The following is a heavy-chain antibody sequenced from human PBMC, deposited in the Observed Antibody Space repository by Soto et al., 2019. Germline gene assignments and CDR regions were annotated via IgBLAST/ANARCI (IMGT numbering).Heavy chain of an antibody. CDR1: GDSINNFY. CDR3: ARGRSNGAFDF. V-gene: IGHV4-4*09. CDR2: IYANGNT. Sequence: QVQLQESGPGLVKPSETLSLICTVSGDSINNFYWSWSRQSPGKGLDWIAYIYANGNTNHNPSLKRRVGISIDSSKSQFYLNLTSVAVADTAVYFCARGRSNGAFDFWGQGALVTVSS. D-gene: IGHD1-26*01. J-gene: IGHJ4*02.